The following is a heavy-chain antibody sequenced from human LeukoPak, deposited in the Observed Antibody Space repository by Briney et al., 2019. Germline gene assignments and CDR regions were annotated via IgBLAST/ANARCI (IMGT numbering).Heavy chain of an antibody. CDR3: ARAGARTYYYYYYMDV. J-gene: IGHJ6*03. V-gene: IGHV4-34*01. CDR1: GGSFSGYY. Sequence: SETLSLTCAVYGGSFSGYYWSWIRQPPGKGLEWIGEINHSGSTNYNPSLKSRVTISVDTSENQFSLKLSSVTAADTAVYYCARAGARTYYYYYYMDVWGKGTTVTVSS. CDR2: INHSGST.